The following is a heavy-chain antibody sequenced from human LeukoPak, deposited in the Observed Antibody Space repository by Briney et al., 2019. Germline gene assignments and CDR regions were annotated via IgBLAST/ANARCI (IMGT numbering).Heavy chain of an antibody. CDR3: ARDRLQLQS. CDR2: IYYTGNT. J-gene: IGHJ5*02. Sequence: SETLSLTCAVYRGSFSGYYWSWMRQPPGKGLEWIGYIYYTGNTNYNPSLKSRVTISVDTSKNQFSLKLSSVTAADTAVYYCARDRLQLQSWGQGTLVTVSS. CDR1: RGSFSGYY. D-gene: IGHD5-24*01. V-gene: IGHV4-59*01.